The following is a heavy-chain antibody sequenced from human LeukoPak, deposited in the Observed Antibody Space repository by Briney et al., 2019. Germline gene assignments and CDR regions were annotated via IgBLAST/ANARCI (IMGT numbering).Heavy chain of an antibody. CDR3: ARFTIDDTSVHFDY. J-gene: IGHJ4*02. V-gene: IGHV4-59*08. CDR1: GDSSNTYY. Sequence: SETLSLTCIVSGDSSNTYYWSWIRQPPGKGLEWIGYIHNRGTTRYNPSLKSRVTISADTSKNHFSLNLTSVTAADTAVYYCARFTIDDTSVHFDYWGQGNLVTVSS. D-gene: IGHD3-22*01. CDR2: IHNRGTT.